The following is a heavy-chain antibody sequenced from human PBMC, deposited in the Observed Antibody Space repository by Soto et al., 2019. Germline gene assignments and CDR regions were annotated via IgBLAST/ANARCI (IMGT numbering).Heavy chain of an antibody. Sequence: QVQLVQSGAEVKKPGSSVKVSCKASGGTFSSYAISWVRQAPGQGLEWMGGIIPIFGTANYAQKFHGRVTMTENEATSTAYMELSSLRSEDTAVYYCARHVPAAGYYYGMDVWGQGTTVTVSS. CDR3: ARHVPAAGYYYGMDV. D-gene: IGHD2-2*01. V-gene: IGHV1-69*12. CDR1: GGTFSSYA. CDR2: IIPIFGTA. J-gene: IGHJ6*02.